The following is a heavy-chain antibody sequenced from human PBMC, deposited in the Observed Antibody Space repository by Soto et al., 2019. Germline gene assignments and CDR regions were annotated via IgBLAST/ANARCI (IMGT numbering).Heavy chain of an antibody. CDR1: GFTFSSYS. J-gene: IGHJ4*02. V-gene: IGHV3-21*01. Sequence: EVQLVESGGGLVKPGGSLRLSCAASGFTFSSYSMNWVRQAPGKGLEWVSSISSSSSYIYYADSVKGRFTISRDNAKNSLYLQMNSLRAEDTAVYYCARAQEYSSSSGDYWGQGTLVTVSS. CDR2: ISSSSSYI. CDR3: ARAQEYSSSSGDY. D-gene: IGHD6-6*01.